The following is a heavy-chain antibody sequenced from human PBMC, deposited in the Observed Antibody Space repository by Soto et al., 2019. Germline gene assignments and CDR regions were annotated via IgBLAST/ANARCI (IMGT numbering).Heavy chain of an antibody. CDR2: ISGSGDTT. CDR1: GFTFSSYA. D-gene: IGHD2-15*01. V-gene: IGHV3-23*01. Sequence: PGGSLRLSCAASGFTFSSYALTWVRQAPGKGLEWVSAISGSGDTTYSADSVKGRFTLSRDNSKNTLYLQMNSLRAEDTAVYYCAKEGYCSGGTCYRTFDFWGQGTLVTVSS. J-gene: IGHJ4*02. CDR3: AKEGYCSGGTCYRTFDF.